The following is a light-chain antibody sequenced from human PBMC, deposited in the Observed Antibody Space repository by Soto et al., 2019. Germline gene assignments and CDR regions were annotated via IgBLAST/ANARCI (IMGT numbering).Light chain of an antibody. V-gene: IGKV3-15*01. CDR2: DVS. Sequence: EIVLTQSPGTLSVSPGERATLSCRASQSVRGNLAWYQQKPGQAPRLLIYDVSTRATGIPARFRGSGSGTEFTLTISSLQSEDSAVYHCHQYNNWPPWTFGQGTKVDIK. J-gene: IGKJ1*01. CDR1: QSVRGN. CDR3: HQYNNWPPWT.